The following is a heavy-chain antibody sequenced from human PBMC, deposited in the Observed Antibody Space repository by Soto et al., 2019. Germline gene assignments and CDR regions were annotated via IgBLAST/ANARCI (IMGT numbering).Heavy chain of an antibody. D-gene: IGHD3-22*01. V-gene: IGHV3-23*01. CDR1: GFTFSSYA. J-gene: IGHJ4*02. Sequence: GGSLRLSCAASGFTFSSYAMSWVRQAPGKGLEWVSAISGSGGSTYYADSVKGRFTISRDNSKNTLYLQMNSLRAEDTAVYYCAKYPYYYDSSGYLDWGQGTLVTVSS. CDR3: AKYPYYYDSSGYLD. CDR2: ISGSGGST.